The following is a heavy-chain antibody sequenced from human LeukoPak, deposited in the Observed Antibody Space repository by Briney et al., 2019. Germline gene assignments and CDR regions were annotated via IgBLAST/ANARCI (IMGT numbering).Heavy chain of an antibody. Sequence: ETLSLTCTVSGGSIRSSSYYWGWIRQPPGKGLEWVSSITSSSTYTFYADSVKGRFTISRDNARNSLYLQMNSLRAEDTAVYYCAELGITMIGGVWGKGTTVTISS. D-gene: IGHD3-10*02. J-gene: IGHJ6*04. CDR1: GGSIRSSS. V-gene: IGHV3-21*01. CDR2: ITSSSTYT. CDR3: AELGITMIGGV.